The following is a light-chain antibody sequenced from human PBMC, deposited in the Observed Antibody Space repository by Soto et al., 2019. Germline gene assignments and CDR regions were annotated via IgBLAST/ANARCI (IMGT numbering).Light chain of an antibody. V-gene: IGLV1-44*01. J-gene: IGLJ2*01. CDR3: ASWDDSLSGVV. CDR1: GSNIGSNT. Sequence: QSVLTQPPSTSATPGQGVTISCSGSGSNIGSNTVNWYQQLPGTAPKLLIYSNNHRPSGVPGRFSGSKSGTSASLAISGLQSEDEADYYCASWDDSLSGVVFGGGTQLTVL. CDR2: SNN.